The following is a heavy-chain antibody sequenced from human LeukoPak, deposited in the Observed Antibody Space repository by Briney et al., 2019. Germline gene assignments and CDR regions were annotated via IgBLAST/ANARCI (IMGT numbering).Heavy chain of an antibody. Sequence: ASVKVSCKASGYTFTSYGISWVRQAPGQGLEWMGWISAYNGNTNYAQKLQGRVTMTTDTSTSTAYMELRSLRSDDTAVYYCARERYSYRVHPKLFDYWGQGTLVTVSS. J-gene: IGHJ4*02. CDR1: GYTFTSYG. V-gene: IGHV1-18*01. D-gene: IGHD5-18*01. CDR3: ARERYSYRVHPKLFDY. CDR2: ISAYNGNT.